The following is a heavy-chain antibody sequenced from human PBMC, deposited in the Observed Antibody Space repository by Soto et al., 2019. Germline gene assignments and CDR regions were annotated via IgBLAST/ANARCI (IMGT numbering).Heavy chain of an antibody. D-gene: IGHD3-16*01. Sequence: QVQLQQWGAGLLKPSETLSLTCAVYGGSFSGYYWSWIRQPPGKGLEWIGEINHSGSTNYNPSLKGRVTISIATSKNQFSLKLSSVTAADTAVYYCARAHSLMIRDGLDYWGQGTLVTVSS. CDR2: INHSGST. CDR3: ARAHSLMIRDGLDY. V-gene: IGHV4-34*01. J-gene: IGHJ4*02. CDR1: GGSFSGYY.